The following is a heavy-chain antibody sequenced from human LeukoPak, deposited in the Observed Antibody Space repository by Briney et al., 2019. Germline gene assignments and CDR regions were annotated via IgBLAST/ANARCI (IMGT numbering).Heavy chain of an antibody. CDR3: ARERTVTTPPYYYYYGLDV. D-gene: IGHD4-17*01. J-gene: IGHJ6*04. CDR2: INAGNGNT. CDR1: GYTFTSYA. V-gene: IGHV1-3*01. Sequence: ASVKVSCKASGYTFTSYAMHWVRQAPGQMLEWMGWINAGNGNTKYSQKFQGRVTITRDTSASTAYMELSSLRSEDTAVYYCARERTVTTPPYYYYYGLDVWGKGTTVTVSS.